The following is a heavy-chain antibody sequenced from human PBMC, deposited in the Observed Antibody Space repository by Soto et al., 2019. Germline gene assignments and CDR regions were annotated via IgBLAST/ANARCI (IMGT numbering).Heavy chain of an antibody. V-gene: IGHV3-15*07. Sequence: PGGSLRVSCALSGVTLTNVWMNWVRQAPGRGPEWVGRIKSKTDGGTVEYAAPVKDRFTISRDDSENTLYLQMNSLKTEDTAVYYCSHGYYQYFESWGQGT. CDR1: GVTLTNVW. D-gene: IGHD5-18*01. J-gene: IGHJ4*02. CDR2: IKSKTDGGTV. CDR3: SHGYYQYFES.